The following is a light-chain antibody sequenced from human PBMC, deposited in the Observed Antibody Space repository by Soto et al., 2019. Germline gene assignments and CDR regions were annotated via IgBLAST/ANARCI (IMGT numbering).Light chain of an antibody. CDR3: QQYNDWPRT. CDR2: GAS. V-gene: IGKV3-15*01. Sequence: EVVMTQSAAILSVSPGERATLSCRASRSVGINVAWYQQKPGQAPRLLIYGASTRATGSPDRFSASGSATEFTLTISSLLSEDFAVYYCQQYNDWPRTFGQGTKVDIK. CDR1: RSVGIN. J-gene: IGKJ1*01.